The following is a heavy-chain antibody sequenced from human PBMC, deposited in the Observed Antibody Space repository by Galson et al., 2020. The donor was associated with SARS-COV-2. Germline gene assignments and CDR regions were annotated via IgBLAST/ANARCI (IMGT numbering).Heavy chain of an antibody. D-gene: IGHD2-2*01. Sequence: SGPTLVKPTQTLTLTCSFSGFSLTTGGVGVGWIRQTPGKALEWLTLIYWDDETRYNPSLKTRITITKATSENQVILKLSNVKPVDPGTYFXXHEMPPRWFDPGGPGTQVVVSP. CDR2: IYWDDET. CDR1: GFSLTTGGVG. J-gene: IGHJ5*02. V-gene: IGHV2-5*02. CDR3: XHEMPPRWFDP.